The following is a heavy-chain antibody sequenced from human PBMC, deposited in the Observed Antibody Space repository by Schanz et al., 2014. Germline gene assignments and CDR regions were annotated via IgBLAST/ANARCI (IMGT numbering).Heavy chain of an antibody. Sequence: EVLLVDSGGGLVQPGGSLRLSCGASGFTFSAHAMSWVRQAPGKGLVSVSRISGDGTTTSYADSVKGRFTISRDSSKNTLFLQMNSLRPEDTALYFCARDEGRDGYNLAFDVWGQGTLVTVSS. D-gene: IGHD5-12*01. J-gene: IGHJ3*01. CDR1: GFTFSAHA. CDR3: ARDEGRDGYNLAFDV. V-gene: IGHV3-23*04. CDR2: ISGDGTTT.